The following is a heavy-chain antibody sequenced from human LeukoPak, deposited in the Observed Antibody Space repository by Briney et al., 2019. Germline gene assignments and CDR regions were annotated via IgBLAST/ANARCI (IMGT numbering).Heavy chain of an antibody. J-gene: IGHJ4*02. CDR1: RFRFSNYN. V-gene: IGHV3-21*01. D-gene: IGHD6-19*01. Sequence: GGSLRLSCAASRFRFSNYNMNWVRQAPGQRLEWVSSIGSSSSNYIYYADSVKGRFTISRDNAKNLMFLQMNSLRADDTAVYYCARAIAVAGEDDYWGQGTLVTVSS. CDR2: IGSSSSNYI. CDR3: ARAIAVAGEDDY.